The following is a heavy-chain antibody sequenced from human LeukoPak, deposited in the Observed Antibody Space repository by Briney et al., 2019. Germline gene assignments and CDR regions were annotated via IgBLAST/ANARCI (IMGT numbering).Heavy chain of an antibody. CDR2: IYHSGSA. D-gene: IGHD5-12*01. J-gene: IGHJ4*02. CDR1: GGSISTYY. CDR3: ARDGYSGSDAL. V-gene: IGHV4-59*01. Sequence: SETLSLTCTVSGGSISTYYWSWIRQPPGKGLEWIGYIYHSGSANYNPSLKSRVTISVDTSQNQFSLNLSSVTAADTAIYYCARDGYSGSDALWGQGTLVTVSS.